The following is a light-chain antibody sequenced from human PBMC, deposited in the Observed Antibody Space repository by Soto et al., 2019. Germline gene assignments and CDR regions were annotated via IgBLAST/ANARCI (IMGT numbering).Light chain of an antibody. CDR2: DAS. CDR1: QSVTNNY. CDR3: QQYGSSPYT. V-gene: IGKV3-20*01. J-gene: IGKJ2*01. Sequence: ENVLTQSPGTLSLSPGERATLSYRASQSVTNNYLAWYQQKPGQAPRLLIYDASGRPAGIPDRFSGSGSGTDFTLTIPRLEPEDFAVYYCQQYGSSPYTFGQGTKLEIK.